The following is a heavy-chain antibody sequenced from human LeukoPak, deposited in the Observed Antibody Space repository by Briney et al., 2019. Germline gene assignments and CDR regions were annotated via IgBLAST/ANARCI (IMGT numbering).Heavy chain of an antibody. CDR3: ARVKDYYDSSGGY. Sequence: GGSLRLSCAASGFTFSSYSMNWVRQAPGKGLEWVSYISSSSSTIYYADSVKGRFTISRDNAKNSLYLQMNSLRAEDTAVYYCARVKDYYDSSGGYWGQGTLVTVSA. V-gene: IGHV3-48*01. CDR2: ISSSSSTI. CDR1: GFTFSSYS. J-gene: IGHJ4*02. D-gene: IGHD3-22*01.